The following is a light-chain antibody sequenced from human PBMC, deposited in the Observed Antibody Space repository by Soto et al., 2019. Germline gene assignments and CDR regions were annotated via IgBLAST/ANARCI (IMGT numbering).Light chain of an antibody. Sequence: EIVLTQSPGTLSLSPGERATLSCRASQSVRSSYLAWYQQKPGQAPRLLIYGASSRATGIPDRFSGSGSGTDFTLTISRLETEDFAVYYCQQYGSSRDTFGQGTKLEIK. J-gene: IGKJ2*01. CDR3: QQYGSSRDT. V-gene: IGKV3-20*01. CDR1: QSVRSSY. CDR2: GAS.